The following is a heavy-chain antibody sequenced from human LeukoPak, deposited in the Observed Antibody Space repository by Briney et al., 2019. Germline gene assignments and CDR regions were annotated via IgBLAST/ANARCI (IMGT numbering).Heavy chain of an antibody. J-gene: IGHJ5*02. CDR3: AKKIGTGPGHNWFDP. CDR2: ISDSGDNT. CDR1: GFNFGSYY. D-gene: IGHD2-8*02. Sequence: PGGSLRLSCAAPGFNFGSYYMTWVRQAPGKGLEWVSVISDSGDNTYYADSVKGRFTVSRDNSRDTLYLQMNSLRAEDTALYYCAKKIGTGPGHNWFDPWGQGTLVTVSS. V-gene: IGHV3-23*01.